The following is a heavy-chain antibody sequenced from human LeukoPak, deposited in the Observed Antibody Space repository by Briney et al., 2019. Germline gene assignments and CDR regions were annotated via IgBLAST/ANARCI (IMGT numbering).Heavy chain of an antibody. J-gene: IGHJ5*02. CDR2: ISGSGGST. Sequence: GGPLRLSCAASGFTFSSYAMSWVRQAPGKGLEWVSAISGSGGSTYYADSVKGRFTISRDNSKNTLYLQMNSLRAEDTAVYYCAKDQWGYNWFDPWGQGTLVTVSS. D-gene: IGHD3-16*01. CDR1: GFTFSSYA. V-gene: IGHV3-23*01. CDR3: AKDQWGYNWFDP.